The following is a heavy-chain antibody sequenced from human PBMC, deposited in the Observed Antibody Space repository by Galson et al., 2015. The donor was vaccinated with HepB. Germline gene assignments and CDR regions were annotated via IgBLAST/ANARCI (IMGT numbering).Heavy chain of an antibody. V-gene: IGHV3-73*01. CDR2: IRSKANNYAT. J-gene: IGHJ4*02. Sequence: SLRLSCAASGFTFSGSAIHWVRQASGKGPEWVGRIRSKANNYATSYVPSLKGRFTISRDDSKNMTYLHMKSLKTEDTAMYYCSRMGDISGYSSRWGQGTLVTVSS. D-gene: IGHD6-13*01. CDR1: GFTFSGSA. CDR3: SRMGDISGYSSR.